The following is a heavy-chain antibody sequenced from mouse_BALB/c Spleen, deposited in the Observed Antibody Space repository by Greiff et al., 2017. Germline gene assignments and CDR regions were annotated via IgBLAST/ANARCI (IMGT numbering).Heavy chain of an antibody. V-gene: IGHV14-3*02. CDR1: GFNITDTY. J-gene: IGHJ3*01. CDR3: ARGLPPWFAD. D-gene: IGHD2-2*01. Sequence: EVQLQQSGAELVKPGASVPLSCTASGFNITDTYMHWVKQRPEQGLEWIGRIDPANGNTKYDPKFQGKATITADTSSNTAYLQLSSLTSEDTAVYYCARGLPPWFADWGQGTLVTVSA. CDR2: IDPANGNT.